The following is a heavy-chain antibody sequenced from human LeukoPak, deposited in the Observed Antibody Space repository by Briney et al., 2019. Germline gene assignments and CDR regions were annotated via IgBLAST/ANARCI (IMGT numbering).Heavy chain of an antibody. Sequence: SETLSLTCTVSGGSISSYYWSWIRQPAGKGLEWIGRIYTSGSTNYNPSLKSRVTMSVDTSKNQFSLKLSSVTAADTAVYYCASTQGEPRSDAFDIWGQGTMVTVSS. D-gene: IGHD1-26*01. J-gene: IGHJ3*02. CDR3: ASTQGEPRSDAFDI. CDR1: GGSISSYY. V-gene: IGHV4-4*07. CDR2: IYTSGST.